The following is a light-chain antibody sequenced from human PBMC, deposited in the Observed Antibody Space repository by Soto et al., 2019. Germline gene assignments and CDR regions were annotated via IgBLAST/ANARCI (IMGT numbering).Light chain of an antibody. CDR1: QSISSW. J-gene: IGKJ5*01. Sequence: DIQMTQSPSTLSASVGDRVTITCRASQSISSWLAWYQQEPGKAPKILIYKASSLGSGVPSRFSGSGSGTEFTLTISSLQPDDFATYYCQQYNSYPITFGQGTRLEIK. V-gene: IGKV1-5*03. CDR2: KAS. CDR3: QQYNSYPIT.